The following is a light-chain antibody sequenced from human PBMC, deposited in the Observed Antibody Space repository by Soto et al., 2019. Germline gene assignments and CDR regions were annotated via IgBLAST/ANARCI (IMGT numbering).Light chain of an antibody. Sequence: EIVLTQSPGTLSLSPGERATLSCRASQSVSSSYLAWYQQKPGQAPRLLIYGASSRATGIPDRFSGSGSGTVFTLTISRLEPEDFAVYYCQQYGSLFGQGTKV. V-gene: IGKV3-20*01. CDR1: QSVSSSY. J-gene: IGKJ1*01. CDR2: GAS. CDR3: QQYGSL.